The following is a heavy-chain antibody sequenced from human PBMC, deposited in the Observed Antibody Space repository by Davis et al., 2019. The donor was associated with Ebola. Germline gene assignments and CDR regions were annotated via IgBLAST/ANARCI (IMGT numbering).Heavy chain of an antibody. D-gene: IGHD4-23*01. Sequence: ESLKISCAASGFTFSSYWMSWVRQAPGKGLEWIGEINHSGSTNYNPSLKSRVTISVDTSKNQFSLKLSSVTAADTAVYYCARASYGGNSGLRYWGQGTLVTVSS. CDR1: GFTFSSYW. CDR2: INHSGST. J-gene: IGHJ4*02. V-gene: IGHV4-34*01. CDR3: ARASYGGNSGLRY.